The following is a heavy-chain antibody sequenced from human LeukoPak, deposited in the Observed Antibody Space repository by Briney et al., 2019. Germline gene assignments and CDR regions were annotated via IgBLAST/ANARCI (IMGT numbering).Heavy chain of an antibody. J-gene: IGHJ4*02. CDR2: ISGSGGST. CDR3: AKALVPAAMLFSVEAMCLPSDY. Sequence: GGSLRLSCAASGFTFSSYAMSWVRQAPGKGLEWVSAISGSGGSTYYADSVKGRFTISRDNSKNTLYLQMNSLRAEDTAVYYCAKALVPAAMLFSVEAMCLPSDYWGQGTLVTVSS. V-gene: IGHV3-23*01. CDR1: GFTFSSYA. D-gene: IGHD2-2*01.